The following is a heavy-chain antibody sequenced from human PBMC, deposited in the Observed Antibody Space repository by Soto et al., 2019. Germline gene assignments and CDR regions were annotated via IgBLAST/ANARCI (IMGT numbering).Heavy chain of an antibody. CDR1: GFTLRTYT. V-gene: IGHV3-21*01. CDR2: IRGFSPYT. CDR3: ARDRGYDAHDFFYNSMDV. D-gene: IGHD2-15*01. J-gene: IGHJ6*03. Sequence: PGGSLTLSCISSGFTLRTYTMNWVRQAPGKGLEWVSGIRGFSPYTFYAESVKGRFTISRDNAKNSLFLQMNSLRAEDTAVYYCARDRGYDAHDFFYNSMDVWGQGTTVPVSS.